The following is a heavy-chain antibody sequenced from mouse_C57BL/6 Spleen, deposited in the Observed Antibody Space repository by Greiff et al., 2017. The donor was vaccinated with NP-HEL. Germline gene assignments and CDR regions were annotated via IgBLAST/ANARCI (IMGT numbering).Heavy chain of an antibody. J-gene: IGHJ2*01. CDR1: GFTFTDYY. D-gene: IGHD1-1*01. V-gene: IGHV7-3*01. CDR2: IRNKANGYTT. Sequence: EVKLMESGGGLVQPGGSLSLSCAASGFTFTDYYMSWVRQPPGKALEWLGFIRNKANGYTTEYSASVKGRFTISSDNSQSILYLQMNALRAEDSATYYGARCYYYGSFDYWGQGTTLTVSS. CDR3: ARCYYYGSFDY.